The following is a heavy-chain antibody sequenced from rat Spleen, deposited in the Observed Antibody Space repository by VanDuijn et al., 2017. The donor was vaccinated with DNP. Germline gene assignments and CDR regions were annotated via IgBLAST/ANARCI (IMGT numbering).Heavy chain of an antibody. V-gene: IGHV4-2*01. Sequence: VQLKESGPGLVQPSQTLSLTCTVSGFNFNDYWMGWVRQAPGKGLEWIGEINKDSRTRNYIPSLKDKFSISRDNAQNTLYLQMNSLRSEDTATYYCARPSFPEITPGWFVSWGQGTLVTVSS. CDR1: GFNFNDYW. CDR2: INKDSRTR. CDR3: ARPSFPEITPGWFVS. D-gene: IGHD1-4*01. J-gene: IGHJ3*01.